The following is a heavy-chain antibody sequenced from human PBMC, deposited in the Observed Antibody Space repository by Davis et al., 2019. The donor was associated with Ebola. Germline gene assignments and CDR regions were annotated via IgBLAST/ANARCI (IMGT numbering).Heavy chain of an antibody. CDR2: INSDESIA. V-gene: IGHV3-74*01. J-gene: IGHJ4*02. Sequence: GESLKISCAASGFTFSSHWMYWVRQAPGKGLVCVSRINSDESIATYADSVKGRFTISRANAKNTLYLQMNSLRAEDTAMYYCARGLVGESSVGIDQWSQGTLVTVSS. CDR3: ARGLVGESSVGIDQ. D-gene: IGHD3-10*01. CDR1: GFTFSSHW.